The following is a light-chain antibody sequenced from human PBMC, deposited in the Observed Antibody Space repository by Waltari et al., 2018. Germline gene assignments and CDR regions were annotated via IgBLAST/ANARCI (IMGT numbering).Light chain of an antibody. J-gene: IGKJ5*01. V-gene: IGKV1-5*03. Sequence: DIQITQSPSTLSASVGDRVTTTCRASHRIDRWLAWHQQKPGKAPKALIYKTTSLESGVPSRFSGSGSGTEFTLTISSLQPDDFATYYCQQYYSDSITFGQGTRLEIK. CDR3: QQYYSDSIT. CDR2: KTT. CDR1: HRIDRW.